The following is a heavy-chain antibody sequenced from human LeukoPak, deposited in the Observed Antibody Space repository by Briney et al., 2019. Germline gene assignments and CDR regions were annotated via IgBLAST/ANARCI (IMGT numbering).Heavy chain of an antibody. J-gene: IGHJ4*02. CDR2: VNPNSGGT. CDR1: GYTFTGYY. V-gene: IGHV1-2*02. CDR3: ARARWLQPAVGY. D-gene: IGHD5-24*01. Sequence: ASVKVSCKTSGYTFTGYYMHWVRQAPGQGLEWMGWVNPNSGGTNYAQKFQGRVTMTRDTSISTAYMELSRLRSDDTAVYYCARARWLQPAVGYWGQGTLVTVSS.